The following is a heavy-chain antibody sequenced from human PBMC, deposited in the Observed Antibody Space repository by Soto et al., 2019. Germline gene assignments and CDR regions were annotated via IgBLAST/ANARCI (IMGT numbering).Heavy chain of an antibody. Sequence: PVGSLRLSCAASGFTFSSYGMHWVRQAPGKGLEWVAVISYDGSNKYYADSVKGRFTISRDNSKNTLYLQMNSLRAEDTAVYYCAKDISYSSSWDPFDYWGQGTLVTVSS. CDR1: GFTFSSYG. D-gene: IGHD6-13*01. CDR2: ISYDGSNK. V-gene: IGHV3-30*18. J-gene: IGHJ4*02. CDR3: AKDISYSSSWDPFDY.